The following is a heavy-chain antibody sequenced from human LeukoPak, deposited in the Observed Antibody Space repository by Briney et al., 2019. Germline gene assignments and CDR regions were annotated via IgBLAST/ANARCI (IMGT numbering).Heavy chain of an antibody. CDR3: AKGAYGSGSYDY. J-gene: IGHJ4*02. CDR1: GFTFSSYG. Sequence: PGGSLRLSCAASGFTFSSYGMHWVRQAPGKGLEWVAVISYDGSNKYYADSVKGRLTISRDNSKNTLYLQMNSLRAEDTAVYYCAKGAYGSGSYDYWGQGTLVTVSS. V-gene: IGHV3-30*18. D-gene: IGHD3-10*01. CDR2: ISYDGSNK.